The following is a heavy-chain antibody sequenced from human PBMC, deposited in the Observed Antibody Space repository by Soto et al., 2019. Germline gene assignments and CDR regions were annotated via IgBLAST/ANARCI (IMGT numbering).Heavy chain of an antibody. V-gene: IGHV1-3*01. CDR3: AKTGIAVAADYFDY. CDR2: INAGNGNT. CDR1: GYAFTSYA. Sequence: ASANDSCKASGYAFTSYAQHWVRQAPGQRLEWMGWINAGNGNTKYSQKFQGRVTITRDTSASTAYMELSSLRAEDTAVYYCAKTGIAVAADYFDYWGQGTLVTVSS. J-gene: IGHJ4*02. D-gene: IGHD6-19*01.